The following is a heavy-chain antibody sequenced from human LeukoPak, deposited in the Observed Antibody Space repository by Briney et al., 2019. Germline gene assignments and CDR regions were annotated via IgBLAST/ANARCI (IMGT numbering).Heavy chain of an antibody. V-gene: IGHV4-59*01. CDR3: ARDLAVAGYFDY. D-gene: IGHD6-19*01. J-gene: IGHJ4*02. CDR1: GGSISRYY. CDR2: IYYSGST. Sequence: SETLSLTCTVSGGSISRYYWRWSRQPPGKGLEWIGYIYYSGSTNYNPSLKSRVTISVDTSKNQFSLKLSSVTAADTAVYYCARDLAVAGYFDYWGQGTLVTVSS.